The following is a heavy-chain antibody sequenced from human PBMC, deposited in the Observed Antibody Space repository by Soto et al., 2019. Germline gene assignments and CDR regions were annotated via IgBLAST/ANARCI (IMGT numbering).Heavy chain of an antibody. J-gene: IGHJ4*02. CDR2: ISGSGGST. V-gene: IGHV3-23*01. D-gene: IGHD6-13*01. CDR1: GFTFSSYA. CDR3: AKENGYSSSWFEFDY. Sequence: EVQLLESGGGLVHPGGSLRLSCAASGFTFSSYAMSWVRQAPGKGLEWVSAISGSGGSTYYADSVKGRFTTSRDNSKNTLYLQMNSLRAEDTAVYYCAKENGYSSSWFEFDYWGQGTLVTVSS.